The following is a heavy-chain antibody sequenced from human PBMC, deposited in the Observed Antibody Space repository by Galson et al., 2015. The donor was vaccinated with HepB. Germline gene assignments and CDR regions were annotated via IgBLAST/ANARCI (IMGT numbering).Heavy chain of an antibody. CDR3: ARGAYRDGSSTYYRDFDF. D-gene: IGHD1-26*01. V-gene: IGHV1-3*04. CDR1: GYIFSVNT. CDR2: INTDNGDT. J-gene: IGHJ4*02. Sequence: SVKVSCKASGYIFSVNTIHWVRQAPGQRPEWMGCINTDNGDTKYSQELQGRVTITRDTSATTVYMELRSLTFEDTTIYYCARGAYRDGSSTYYRDFDFWGQGTLVTVSS.